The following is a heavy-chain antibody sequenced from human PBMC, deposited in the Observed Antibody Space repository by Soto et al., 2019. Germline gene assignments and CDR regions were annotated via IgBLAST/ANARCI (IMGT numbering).Heavy chain of an antibody. D-gene: IGHD6-13*01. V-gene: IGHV3-15*01. CDR3: TTHWDGYSSSWYRWDY. CDR2: IKSKTDGGTT. J-gene: IGHJ4*01. CDR1: GFTFSNAW. Sequence: EVQLVESGGGLVKPGGSLRLSCAASGFTFSNAWMSWVRQAPGKGLEWVGRIKSKTDGGTTDYAVPVKGRFTISRDDSKNTLYLQMNSLKTEDTAVYYCTTHWDGYSSSWYRWDYCGHGTLVTVSS.